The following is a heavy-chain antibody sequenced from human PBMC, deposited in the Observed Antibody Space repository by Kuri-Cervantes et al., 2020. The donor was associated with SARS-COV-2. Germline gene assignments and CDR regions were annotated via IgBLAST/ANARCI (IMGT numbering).Heavy chain of an antibody. J-gene: IGHJ3*02. CDR2: IYYSGST. Sequence: SETLSLTCTVSGGSISSSSYYWGWIRQPPGKGLEWIGSIYYSGSTYYNPSLKSRVTISVDTSKNQFSLTLSSVTAADTAVYYCARGSITIFGVVIDAFDIWGQGTMVTVSS. V-gene: IGHV4-39*01. D-gene: IGHD3-3*01. CDR3: ARGSITIFGVVIDAFDI. CDR1: GGSISSSSYY.